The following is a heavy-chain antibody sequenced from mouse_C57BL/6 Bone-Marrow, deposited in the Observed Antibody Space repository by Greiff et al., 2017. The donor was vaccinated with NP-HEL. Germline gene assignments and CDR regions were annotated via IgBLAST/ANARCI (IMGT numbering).Heavy chain of an antibody. CDR3: ARKEALETGHYGNYVGYYAMDY. CDR2: INPNNGGT. V-gene: IGHV1-22*01. D-gene: IGHD2-1*01. Sequence: EVQLQQSGPELVKPGASVKMSCKASGYTFTDYNMHWVKQSHGKSLEWIGYINPNNGGTSYNQKFKGKATLTVNKSSSTAYMELRSLTSEDSAVYYCARKEALETGHYGNYVGYYAMDYWGQGTSVTVSS. J-gene: IGHJ4*01. CDR1: GYTFTDYN.